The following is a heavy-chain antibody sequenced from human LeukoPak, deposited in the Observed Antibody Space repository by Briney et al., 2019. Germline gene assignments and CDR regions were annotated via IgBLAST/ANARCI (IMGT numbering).Heavy chain of an antibody. J-gene: IGHJ5*02. Sequence: GGSLRLSCAASGVTFSRYWMTWVRQAPGKGLEWVANINQDGSVKNYVDSVKGRFSISRDNTKNSLFLQMNALRAEDTAVYYCARPLSLGYCSGGSCYGRGAWFDRWGQGTLVTVSS. V-gene: IGHV3-7*03. CDR1: GVTFSRYW. CDR3: ARPLSLGYCSGGSCYGRGAWFDR. CDR2: INQDGSVK. D-gene: IGHD2-15*01.